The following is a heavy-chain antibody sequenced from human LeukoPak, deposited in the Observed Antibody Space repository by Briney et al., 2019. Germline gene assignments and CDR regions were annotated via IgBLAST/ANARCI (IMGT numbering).Heavy chain of an antibody. CDR3: ARDPNPGGSSSWYYYYMDV. CDR2: ISYDGSNK. CDR1: GFTFSNYA. J-gene: IGHJ6*03. Sequence: PGGSLRLSCAASGFTFSNYAMHWVRQAPGKGLEWVAVISYDGSNKYYADSVKGRFTISRDNSKNTLYLQMSSLRAEDTAVYYCARDPNPGGSSSWYYYYMDVWGKGTTVTVSS. V-gene: IGHV3-30-3*01. D-gene: IGHD6-6*01.